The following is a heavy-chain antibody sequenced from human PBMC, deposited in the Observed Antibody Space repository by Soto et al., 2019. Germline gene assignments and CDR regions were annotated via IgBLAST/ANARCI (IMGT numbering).Heavy chain of an antibody. J-gene: IGHJ4*02. Sequence: VSVKVSCKASGYTFTSYAMHWVRQAPGQRLEWMGWINAGNGNTKYSQKFQGRVTITRDTSASTAYMELSSLRSEDTAVYYCARAVAVAADFDYWGQGTLVTVSS. CDR2: INAGNGNT. V-gene: IGHV1-3*01. D-gene: IGHD6-19*01. CDR3: ARAVAVAADFDY. CDR1: GYTFTSYA.